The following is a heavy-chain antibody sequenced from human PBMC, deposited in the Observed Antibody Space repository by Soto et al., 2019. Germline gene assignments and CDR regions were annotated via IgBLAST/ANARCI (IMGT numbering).Heavy chain of an antibody. Sequence: QVQLQESGPGLVKPSQTLSLTCTVSGGSISSGGYYWSWIRQHPGKGLEWIGYIYYSGSTYYNPSLKSRVTISGDTSKNQFSLKLSSVTAADTAVYYCARGGYCSGGSCYVGPWGYWGQGTLVTVSS. D-gene: IGHD2-15*01. V-gene: IGHV4-31*03. J-gene: IGHJ4*02. CDR2: IYYSGST. CDR1: GGSISSGGYY. CDR3: ARGGYCSGGSCYVGPWGY.